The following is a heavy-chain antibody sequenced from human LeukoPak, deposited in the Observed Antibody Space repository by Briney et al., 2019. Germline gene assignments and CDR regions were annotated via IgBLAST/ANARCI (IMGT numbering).Heavy chain of an antibody. CDR1: GFTFCSYG. CDR2: ISYDGSNK. CDR3: ARGGSMVRGVL. D-gene: IGHD3-10*01. V-gene: IGHV3-30*03. J-gene: IGHJ4*02. Sequence: PGGSLRLSCAASGFTFCSYGMHWVRQAPGKGLEWVAVISYDGSNKYYADSVKGRFTISRDKSRNTLYLQMNSLRADDTAVYYCARGGSMVRGVLWGQGTLVTVSS.